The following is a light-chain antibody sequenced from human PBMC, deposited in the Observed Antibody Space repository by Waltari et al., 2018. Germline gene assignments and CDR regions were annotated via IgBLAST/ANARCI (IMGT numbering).Light chain of an antibody. V-gene: IGKV1-39*01. J-gene: IGKJ1*01. Sequence: DFQMTQSPSSLSASVGDRVTITCWASQYISTYLNWYQQKPGKGPKLLIYAASTLQSGVPSRFSGSGSGTDFTFTISSLQLEDFATYYCQQSYDTPRTFGQGTKVEVK. CDR1: QYISTY. CDR3: QQSYDTPRT. CDR2: AAS.